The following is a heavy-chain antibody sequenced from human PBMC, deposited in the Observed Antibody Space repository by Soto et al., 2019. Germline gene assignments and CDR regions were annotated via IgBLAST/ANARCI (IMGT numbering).Heavy chain of an antibody. D-gene: IGHD2-2*01. J-gene: IGHJ4*02. V-gene: IGHV3-21*01. CDR1: GFTFSSYS. Sequence: GGSLRLSCAASGFTFSSYSMNWVRQAPGKGLEWVSSISSSSSYIYYADSVKGRFTISRDNAKNSLYLQMNSLRAEDTAVYYCARVTPPADIVVVPAAIDYWGQGTLVTVSS. CDR2: ISSSSSYI. CDR3: ARVTPPADIVVVPAAIDY.